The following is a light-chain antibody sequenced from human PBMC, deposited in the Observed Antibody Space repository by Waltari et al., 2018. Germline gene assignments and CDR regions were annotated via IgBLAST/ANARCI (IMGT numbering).Light chain of an antibody. V-gene: IGKV3-20*01. CDR2: GAY. CDR1: QSISSGS. CDR3: QHYDRSPCI. J-gene: IGKJ2*02. Sequence: VLTQSPGSLSLSPGERAILSCTASQSISSGSLVWYQQKRGQAPRLVIYGAYRRASGIPDMFSGSGSGTDFTLIISRLEPEDSAVYYCQHYDRSPCIFGQGTNIEIK.